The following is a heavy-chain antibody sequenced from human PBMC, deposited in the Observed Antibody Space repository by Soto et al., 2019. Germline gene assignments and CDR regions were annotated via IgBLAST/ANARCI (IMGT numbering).Heavy chain of an antibody. V-gene: IGHV3-64*01. D-gene: IGHD3-3*01. Sequence: PGGSLRLSCAASGFTFSSYAMHWVRQAPGKGLEYVSAISSNGGSTYYANSVKGRFTISRDNSKNTLYLQMGSLRAEDMAVYYCARVSPRELEYYDFWSGYYFVDIWGQGTMVTVSS. CDR1: GFTFSSYA. CDR3: ARVSPRELEYYDFWSGYYFVDI. J-gene: IGHJ3*02. CDR2: ISSNGGST.